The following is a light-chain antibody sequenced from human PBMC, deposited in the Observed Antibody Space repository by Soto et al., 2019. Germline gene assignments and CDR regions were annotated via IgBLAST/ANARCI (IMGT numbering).Light chain of an antibody. CDR1: SSNIGAGYD. Sequence: QSVLTQPPSVSGAPGQRVTISCTGSSSNIGAGYDVHWYQQLPGTAPKLLIYGNSNRPSGVPDRFSGSKSGTSASLAITGLQAEDEADYYCQSYHSSLSGSAVFGGGTQLTVL. CDR3: QSYHSSLSGSAV. J-gene: IGLJ7*01. CDR2: GNS. V-gene: IGLV1-40*01.